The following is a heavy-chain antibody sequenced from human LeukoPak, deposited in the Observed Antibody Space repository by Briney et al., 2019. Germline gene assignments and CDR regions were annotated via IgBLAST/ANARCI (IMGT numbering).Heavy chain of an antibody. CDR1: GFTFSSYS. J-gene: IGHJ4*02. CDR3: AKSGNSGYSHAFDS. Sequence: PGGSLRLSCAASGFTFSSYSMNWVRQAPGKGLECVSTISGSGGNTYYADSVKGLFTISRDNSQNTLYLQMNSLRAEDTAVYYCAKSGNSGYSHAFDSWGQGTLVTVSS. CDR2: ISGSGGNT. D-gene: IGHD5-18*01. V-gene: IGHV3-23*01.